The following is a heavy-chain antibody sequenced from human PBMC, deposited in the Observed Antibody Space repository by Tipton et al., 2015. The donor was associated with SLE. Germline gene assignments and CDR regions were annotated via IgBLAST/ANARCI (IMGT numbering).Heavy chain of an antibody. CDR2: IYYSGST. D-gene: IGHD3-22*01. Sequence: LRLSCTVSGGSISSYYWSWIRQPPGKGLEWIGYIYYSGSTNYNPSLKSRVTISVDTSKNQFSLKLSSVNAADTAVYYCARGAGFSGSSGYSFDHWVQGALVTVSS. CDR1: GGSISSYY. V-gene: IGHV4-59*12. J-gene: IGHJ4*02. CDR3: ARGAGFSGSSGYSFDH.